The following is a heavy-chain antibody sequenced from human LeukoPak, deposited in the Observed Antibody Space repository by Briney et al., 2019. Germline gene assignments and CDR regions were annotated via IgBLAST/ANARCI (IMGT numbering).Heavy chain of an antibody. D-gene: IGHD1-26*01. CDR3: AKFIVGATSRYFDY. V-gene: IGHV3-23*01. CDR1: GFTFSSYA. Sequence: PGGSLRLSCAASGFTFSSYAMRWVRQAPGKGLEWVSAISGSGGSTSDSVKGRFTISRDNSKNTLYLQMNSLRAEDTAVYYCAKFIVGATSRYFDYWGQGTLVTVSS. CDR2: ISGSGGST. J-gene: IGHJ4*02.